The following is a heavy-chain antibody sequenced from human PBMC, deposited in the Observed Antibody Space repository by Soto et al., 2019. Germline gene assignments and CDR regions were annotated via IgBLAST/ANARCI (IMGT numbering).Heavy chain of an antibody. J-gene: IGHJ4*02. CDR2: INHSGST. CDR1: GGSFSGYY. V-gene: IGHV4-34*01. CDR3: ASLPDYDILTGYYV. Sequence: SETLSLTCAVYGGSFSGYYWSWIRQPPGKGLEWIGEINHSGSTNYNPSLKSRVTISVDTSKNQFSLKLSSVTAADTAVYYCASLPDYDILTGYYVWGQGTLVTVSS. D-gene: IGHD3-9*01.